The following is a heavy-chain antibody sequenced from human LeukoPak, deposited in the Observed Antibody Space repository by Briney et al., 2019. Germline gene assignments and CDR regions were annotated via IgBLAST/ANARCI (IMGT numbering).Heavy chain of an antibody. Sequence: PSETLSLTCAVYGGSFSGYYWSWIRQPPGKGLEWIGEINHSGSTNYNPSLKSRVTISVDTSKNQFSLKLSSVTAADTAVYYCARGRVWEPNYYYYYYMDVWGKGTMVTVSS. CDR1: GGSFSGYY. V-gene: IGHV4-34*01. J-gene: IGHJ6*03. CDR3: ARGRVWEPNYYYYYYMDV. CDR2: INHSGST. D-gene: IGHD1-26*01.